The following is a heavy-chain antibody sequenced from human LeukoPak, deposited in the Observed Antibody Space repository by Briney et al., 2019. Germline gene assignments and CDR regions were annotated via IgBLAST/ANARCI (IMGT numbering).Heavy chain of an antibody. CDR3: ARDNRPGYSSSWYGIGRWFDP. J-gene: IGHJ5*02. Sequence: SETLSLTCAVYGGSFSGYYWSLIRKPPGKGLEWIGEINHSGSTNYNPSLKSRVIISVDTSKNQYSLQLSSLTAADTAVYYCARDNRPGYSSSWYGIGRWFDPWGQGTLVTVSS. D-gene: IGHD6-13*01. CDR2: INHSGST. CDR1: GGSFSGYY. V-gene: IGHV4-34*01.